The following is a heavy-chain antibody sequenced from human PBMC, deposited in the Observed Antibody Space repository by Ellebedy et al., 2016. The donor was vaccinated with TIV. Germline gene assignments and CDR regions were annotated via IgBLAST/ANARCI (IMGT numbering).Heavy chain of an antibody. J-gene: IGHJ4*02. Sequence: GSLRLXCTASGGSISAYYWSWIRQPAGKGLEWIGRLYASGRTTYNLSLKSRVTMSIDTSKNQFSLKLSSVTAADTAVYYCARVGYGRDTDYWGQGTLVTVSS. D-gene: IGHD5-18*01. CDR3: ARVGYGRDTDY. V-gene: IGHV4-4*07. CDR1: GGSISAYY. CDR2: LYASGRT.